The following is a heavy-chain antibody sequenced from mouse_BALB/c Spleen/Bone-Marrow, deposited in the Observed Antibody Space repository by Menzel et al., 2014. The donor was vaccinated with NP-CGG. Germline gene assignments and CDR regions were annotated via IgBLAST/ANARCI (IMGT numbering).Heavy chain of an antibody. V-gene: IGHV5-6-3*01. CDR3: ARDNYGSRFDY. J-gene: IGHJ2*01. Sequence: EVKVEESGGGLVQPGGSLKLSCAASGFTFSSYGMSWVRQTPDKRLELVATINNNDGNTYYPGSVKGRFTISRDNAKNTLYLQMSSLKSEDTAMYYCARDNYGSRFDYWGQGTTLTVSS. CDR1: GFTFSSYG. CDR2: INNNDGNT. D-gene: IGHD1-1*01.